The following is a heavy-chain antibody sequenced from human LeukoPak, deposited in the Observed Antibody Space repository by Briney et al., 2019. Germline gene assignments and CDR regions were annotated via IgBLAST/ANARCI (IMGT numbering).Heavy chain of an antibody. Sequence: PGGSLRLSCAASGFTFSSYGMHWVRQAPGKGLEWVAVISYDGSNKYYADSVKGRFTISRDNSKNTLYLQMNSLRAEDTAVYYCARDPYYYDSSGYYPADYWGQGTLVTVSS. CDR2: ISYDGSNK. D-gene: IGHD3-22*01. V-gene: IGHV3-30*03. J-gene: IGHJ4*02. CDR1: GFTFSSYG. CDR3: ARDPYYYDSSGYYPADY.